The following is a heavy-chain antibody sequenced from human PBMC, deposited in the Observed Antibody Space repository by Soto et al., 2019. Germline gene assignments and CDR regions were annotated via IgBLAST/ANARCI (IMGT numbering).Heavy chain of an antibody. CDR2: IYPGDSDT. J-gene: IGHJ6*02. CDR1: GYSFTSYW. Sequence: SLKISCKGSGYSFTSYWIGWVRQMPGKGLKWMGIIYPGDSDTRYSPSFQGQVTISADESISTAYLQWSSLKASDTAMYYCAREGAAAGQRSYNSYYYYGMDVWGQGTTVTVSS. V-gene: IGHV5-51*01. CDR3: AREGAAAGQRSYNSYYYYGMDV. D-gene: IGHD6-13*01.